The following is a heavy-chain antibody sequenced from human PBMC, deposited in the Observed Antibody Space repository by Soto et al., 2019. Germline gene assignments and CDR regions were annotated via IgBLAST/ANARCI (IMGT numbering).Heavy chain of an antibody. CDR3: ARDPPLSFRSAMDA. D-gene: IGHD3-16*02. V-gene: IGHV3-30-3*01. CDR1: GLTFISDA. Sequence: GGARRLCCASAGLTFISDAMRGGRGAAGQVLEWVAVISYDGSNQYYADSVKGRLTISRDNSKNTMYLQMNSLRAEDTAVYYCARDPPLSFRSAMDAWAKGTMV. J-gene: IGHJ6*04. CDR2: ISYDGSNQ.